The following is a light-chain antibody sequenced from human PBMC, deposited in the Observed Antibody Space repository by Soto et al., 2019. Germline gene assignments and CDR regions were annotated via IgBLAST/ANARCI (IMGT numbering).Light chain of an antibody. CDR3: QQYGSSLGT. CDR2: GAS. CDR1: QSVSSSY. V-gene: IGKV3-20*01. J-gene: IGKJ1*01. Sequence: EIVLTQSPGTLSLSPGERATLSCRASQSVSSSYLAWYQHKPGQAPRLLIYGASSRAPGIPDRFSGSGSGTDFTLTISRLEPEDFAVYYWQQYGSSLGTFGQGTKVEIK.